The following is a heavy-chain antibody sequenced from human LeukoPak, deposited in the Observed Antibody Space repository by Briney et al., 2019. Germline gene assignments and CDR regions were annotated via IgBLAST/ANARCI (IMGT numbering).Heavy chain of an antibody. V-gene: IGHV4-30-4*01. J-gene: IGHJ4*02. D-gene: IGHD3-22*01. Sequence: SQTLSLTCTVSGGSISSGDYYWSWIRQPPGKGLEWIGYIYYSGSTYYNPSLKSRVTISVDTSKNQFSLKLSSVTAADTAVYYCASTSWDYDSSGSYYFDYWGQGTLVTVSS. CDR2: IYYSGST. CDR1: GGSISSGDYY. CDR3: ASTSWDYDSSGSYYFDY.